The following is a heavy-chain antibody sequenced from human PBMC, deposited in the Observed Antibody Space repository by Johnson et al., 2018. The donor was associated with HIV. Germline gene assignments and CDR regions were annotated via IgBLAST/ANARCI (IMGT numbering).Heavy chain of an antibody. CDR2: ISGSDGAI. CDR1: GFTFSDYY. V-gene: IGHV3-11*04. D-gene: IGHD2-8*01. J-gene: IGHJ3*02. CDR3: ARSVNAGRPFDI. Sequence: VQLVESGGGLVKPGGSLRLSCAASGFTFSDYYMSWIRQAPGKGLEWVSYISGSDGAIWYADSVKGRFTVSRDNAKNSFYLQMNSLRAEDTAVYYCARSVNAGRPFDIWGQGTLVTVSS.